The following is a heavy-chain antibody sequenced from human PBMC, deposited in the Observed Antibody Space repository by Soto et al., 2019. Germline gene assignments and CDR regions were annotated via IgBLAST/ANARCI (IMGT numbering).Heavy chain of an antibody. CDR1: GFIFSMYS. Sequence: GGSLRLSCEVSGFIFSMYSMSWVRQTPGKGLEWVAKIPQDGVDGHYADAVKGRFTISRDNGKNSLYLQMNNLRAEDTAVYYCARDHLILPAHDFFYGSDVWGRGATVTVSS. CDR2: IPQDGVDG. V-gene: IGHV3-7*03. D-gene: IGHD2-21*02. J-gene: IGHJ6*02. CDR3: ARDHLILPAHDFFYGSDV.